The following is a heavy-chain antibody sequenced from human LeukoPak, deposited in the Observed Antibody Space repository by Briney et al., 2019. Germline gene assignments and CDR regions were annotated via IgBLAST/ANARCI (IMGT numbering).Heavy chain of an antibody. D-gene: IGHD3-10*01. Sequence: PSETLSLTCAVSGGSISSSNWWSWVRQPPGKGLEWIGEIYHSGSTNYNPSLKSRVTISVDTSKNQFSLKLSSVTAADTAVYYCARSPTSMVQGVNYYYYYMDVWGKGTTVTVSS. CDR3: ARSPTSMVQGVNYYYYYMDV. CDR2: IYHSGST. J-gene: IGHJ6*03. CDR1: GGSISSSNW. V-gene: IGHV4-4*02.